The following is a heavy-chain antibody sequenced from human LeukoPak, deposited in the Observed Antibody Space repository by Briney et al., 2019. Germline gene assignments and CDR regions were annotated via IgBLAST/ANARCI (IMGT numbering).Heavy chain of an antibody. CDR2: ISGSGGST. CDR1: GFTFSSYA. J-gene: IGHJ4*02. V-gene: IGHV3-23*01. Sequence: PGGSLRLSCAASGFTFSSYAMSWVRQAPGKGLEWVSAISGSGGSTYYADSVKGRFTISRDNSKNTLYLQMNSLRAEDTAVYYCAKGGGKYYYGSGSYSLDYWGQGTLVTVSS. D-gene: IGHD3-10*01. CDR3: AKGGGKYYYGSGSYSLDY.